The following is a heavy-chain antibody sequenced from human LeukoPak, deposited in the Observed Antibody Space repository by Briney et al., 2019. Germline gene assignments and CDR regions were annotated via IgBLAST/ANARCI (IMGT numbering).Heavy chain of an antibody. CDR3: ARGPHIVVVTATPEDAFDI. V-gene: IGHV4-38-2*02. D-gene: IGHD2-21*02. Sequence: PSETLSLTCTVSGYSISSGYYWGWIRQPPGKGLEWIGSIYHSGSTYYNPSLKSRVTISVDTSKDQLSLKLSSVTAADTAVYYCARGPHIVVVTATPEDAFDIWGQGTMVTVSS. J-gene: IGHJ3*02. CDR2: IYHSGST. CDR1: GYSISSGYY.